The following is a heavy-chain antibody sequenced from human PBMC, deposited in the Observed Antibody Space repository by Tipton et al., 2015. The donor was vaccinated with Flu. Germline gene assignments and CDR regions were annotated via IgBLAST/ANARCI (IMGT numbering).Heavy chain of an antibody. V-gene: IGHV4-4*07. CDR1: GGSISSYY. Sequence: LRLSCTVSGGSISSYYWSWIRQPAGKGLEWIGRIYTSGSTNYNPSLKSRVTMSVDTSKNQFSLKLSSVTAADTAVYYCARDQNGSGKLDYWGQGTLVTVSS. J-gene: IGHJ4*02. CDR3: ARDQNGSGKLDY. CDR2: IYTSGST. D-gene: IGHD3-10*01.